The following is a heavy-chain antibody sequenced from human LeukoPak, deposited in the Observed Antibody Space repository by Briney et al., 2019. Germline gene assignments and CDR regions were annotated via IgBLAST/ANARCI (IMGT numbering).Heavy chain of an antibody. CDR3: ARRHDYGDRFYYYYYMDV. V-gene: IGHV3-7*01. D-gene: IGHD4-17*01. CDR2: IKQDGSEK. CDR1: GFTFSSYW. Sequence: GGSLRLSCAASGFTFSSYWMSWVRQAPGKGLEWVANIKQDGSEKYYVDSVKGRFTISRDNAKNSLYLQMNSLRAEDTAVYYCARRHDYGDRFYYYYYMDVWGKGTTVTVSS. J-gene: IGHJ6*03.